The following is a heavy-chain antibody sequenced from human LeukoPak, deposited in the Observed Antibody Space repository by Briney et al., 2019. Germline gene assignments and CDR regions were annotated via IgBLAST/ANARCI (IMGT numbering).Heavy chain of an antibody. CDR3: AKTEPYGSGSYYPGY. CDR1: GFTFSDYY. Sequence: GGSLRLSCAASGFTFSDYYMSWIRQAPGKGLEWVSYISSSSSYTNYADSVKGRFTISRDNTKNSVYLQMNSLRAKDTAVYYCAKTEPYGSGSYYPGYWGQGTLVTVSS. CDR2: ISSSSSYT. J-gene: IGHJ4*02. V-gene: IGHV3-11*06. D-gene: IGHD3-10*01.